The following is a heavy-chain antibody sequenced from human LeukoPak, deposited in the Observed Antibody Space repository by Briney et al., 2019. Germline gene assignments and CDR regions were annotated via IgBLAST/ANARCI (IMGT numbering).Heavy chain of an antibody. D-gene: IGHD3-3*01. Sequence: SVKVSCKASGGTFSSYAISWVRQAPGQGLEWMGGIIPIFGTANQGRVTITADKSTSTAYMELSSLRSEDTAVYYCASSGLYYDFWSGSTTVVGMDVWGQGTTVTVSS. V-gene: IGHV1-69*06. CDR1: GGTFSSYA. CDR2: IIPIFGTA. CDR3: ASSGLYYDFWSGSTTVVGMDV. J-gene: IGHJ6*02.